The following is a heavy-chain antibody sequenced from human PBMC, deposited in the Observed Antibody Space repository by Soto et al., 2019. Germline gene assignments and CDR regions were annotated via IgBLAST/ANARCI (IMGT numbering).Heavy chain of an antibody. J-gene: IGHJ6*02. D-gene: IGHD5-12*01. CDR2: MNPNSGNT. V-gene: IGHV1-8*01. CDR1: GYTFTSYD. Sequence: ASVKVSCKASGYTFTSYDINWVRQATGQGLEWMEWMNPNSGNTGYAQKFQGQVTISADKSISTAYLQWSSLKASDTAMYYCVRMGFSGGGYLSYYYYGMDIWGQGTTVTVSS. CDR3: VRMGFSGGGYLSYYYYGMDI.